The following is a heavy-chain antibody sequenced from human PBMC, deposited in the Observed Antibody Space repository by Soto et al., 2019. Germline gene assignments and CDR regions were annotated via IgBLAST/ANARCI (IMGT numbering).Heavy chain of an antibody. CDR2: ISGSGGST. J-gene: IGHJ4*02. V-gene: IGHV3-23*01. Sequence: PGGSLRLSCAASGFTFSSYAMSWVRQAPGKGLEWVSAISGSGGSTYYADSVKGRFTISRDNSKNTLYLQMNSLRAEDTAVYYCAKGSLDSSRPAGVGGWLVNLVYFDYWGQGTLVTVSS. CDR1: GFTFSSYA. CDR3: AKGSLDSSRPAGVGGWLVNLVYFDY. D-gene: IGHD6-13*01.